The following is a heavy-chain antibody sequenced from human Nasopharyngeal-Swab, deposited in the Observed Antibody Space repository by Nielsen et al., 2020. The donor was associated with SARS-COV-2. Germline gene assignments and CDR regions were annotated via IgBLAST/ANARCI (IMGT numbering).Heavy chain of an antibody. J-gene: IGHJ6*03. CDR3: AKDHKMDSGGGVGYMDV. CDR1: GFTFSSYG. Sequence: GESLKISCAASGFTFSSYGMHWVRQAPGEGLEWVAFIRYDGFNQHYVDSVKGRFTISRDSFKNTLYLQLNSLRAEDTAVYYCAKDHKMDSGGGVGYMDVWGKGTTVTVS. CDR2: IRYDGFNQ. V-gene: IGHV3-30*02. D-gene: IGHD3-16*01.